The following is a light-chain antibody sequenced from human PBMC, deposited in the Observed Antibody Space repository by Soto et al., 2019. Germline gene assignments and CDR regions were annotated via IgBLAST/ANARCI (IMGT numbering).Light chain of an antibody. J-gene: IGLJ3*02. Sequence: QSALTQPASVSGSPGQSITISCTGTSSDVGYYNYVSWYQQHPGTAPKLMIFEVSNRPSGVSYRFSGSKSGNTASLTISGLQAEDEADYHCSSYTTSSTWVFGGGTKLTVL. CDR3: SSYTTSSTWV. CDR1: SSDVGYYNY. CDR2: EVS. V-gene: IGLV2-14*01.